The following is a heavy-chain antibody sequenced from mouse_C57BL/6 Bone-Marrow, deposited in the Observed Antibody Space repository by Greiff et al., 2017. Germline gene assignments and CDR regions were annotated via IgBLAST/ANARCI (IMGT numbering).Heavy chain of an antibody. CDR3: ARERPHYYGSSYWFAY. V-gene: IGHV1-69*01. D-gene: IGHD1-1*01. J-gene: IGHJ3*01. CDR1: GYTFTSYW. Sequence: VQLQQPGAELVMPGASVKLSCKASGYTFTSYWMHWVKQRPGQGLEWIGEIDPSDSYTNYNQKFKGKSTLTVDKSSSTAYMQLSSLTSEDSAVYYCARERPHYYGSSYWFAYWGQGTLVTVSA. CDR2: IDPSDSYT.